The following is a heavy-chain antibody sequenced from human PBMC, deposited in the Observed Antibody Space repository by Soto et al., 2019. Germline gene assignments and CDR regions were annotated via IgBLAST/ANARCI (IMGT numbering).Heavy chain of an antibody. CDR3: ARVSVAGCSTTSCLNWYFDL. V-gene: IGHV3-53*01. J-gene: IGHJ2*01. D-gene: IGHD2-2*01. Sequence: EVQLVESGGDLIQPGGSLRLSCAVSGFTVSSDYMSWVRQAPGKGLEWVSLLYSGGSTYYAESVKGRFTISRDNSKNTLYLQMNSLRAEDTAVYYCARVSVAGCSTTSCLNWYFDLWGRGTLVTVSS. CDR2: LYSGGST. CDR1: GFTVSSDY.